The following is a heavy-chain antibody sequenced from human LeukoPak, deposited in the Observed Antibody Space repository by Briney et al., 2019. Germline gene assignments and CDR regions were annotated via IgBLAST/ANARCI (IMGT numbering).Heavy chain of an antibody. D-gene: IGHD6-19*01. CDR1: GGSISSSSYY. Sequence: PSETLSPTCTVSGGSISSSSYYWGWIRQPPGKGLEWIGSIYYSGRTYYNPSLKSRVTMSVDMSKNQFSLKLSSVTAADTAVYYCARQVAGSYGDYLEYWGQGTLVTVSS. CDR2: IYYSGRT. V-gene: IGHV4-39*01. CDR3: ARQVAGSYGDYLEY. J-gene: IGHJ4*02.